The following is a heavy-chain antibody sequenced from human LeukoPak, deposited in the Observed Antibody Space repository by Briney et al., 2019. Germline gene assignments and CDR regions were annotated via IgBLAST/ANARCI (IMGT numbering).Heavy chain of an antibody. Sequence: PSETLSLPFTVSGASVSSGSYYWSWIRPPPGNGVEWIGYIYCSGSTNYNPSLKSRFTISVDTSKNQFSMKLSSVTAADTAVYYCARDSSVYYGSGAPGWFDPWGQGTLVTVSS. CDR1: GASVSSGSYY. CDR2: IYCSGST. CDR3: ARDSSVYYGSGAPGWFDP. V-gene: IGHV4-61*01. D-gene: IGHD3-10*01. J-gene: IGHJ5*02.